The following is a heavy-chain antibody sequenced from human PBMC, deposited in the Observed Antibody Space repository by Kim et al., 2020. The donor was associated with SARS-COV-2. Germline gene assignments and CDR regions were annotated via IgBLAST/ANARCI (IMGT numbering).Heavy chain of an antibody. V-gene: IGHV1-3*01. Sequence: NGTTKYSQKCQGSVTITRDTPASTAYMGLSSLRSEDTAVYYCARARSGLDYWGQGTLVTVSS. J-gene: IGHJ4*02. CDR2: NGTT. CDR3: ARARSGLDY. D-gene: IGHD3-10*01.